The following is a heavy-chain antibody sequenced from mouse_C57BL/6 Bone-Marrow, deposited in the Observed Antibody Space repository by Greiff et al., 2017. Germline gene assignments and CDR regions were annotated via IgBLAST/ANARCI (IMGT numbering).Heavy chain of an antibody. J-gene: IGHJ3*01. CDR3: ARERPITTVVAPFAY. Sequence: QVQLKQSGAELARPGASVTLSCKASGYTFTSYGISWVKQRTGQGLEWIGEIYPRSGNTYYNEKFKGKATLTADKSSSTAYMELRSLTSEDSAVYFCARERPITTVVAPFAYWGQGTLVTVSA. V-gene: IGHV1-81*01. CDR1: GYTFTSYG. CDR2: IYPRSGNT. D-gene: IGHD1-1*01.